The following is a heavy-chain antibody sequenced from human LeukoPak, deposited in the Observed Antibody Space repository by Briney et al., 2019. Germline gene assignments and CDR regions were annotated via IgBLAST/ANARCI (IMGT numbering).Heavy chain of an antibody. V-gene: IGHV3-30*19. CDR3: AREWAAAGTGFDY. J-gene: IGHJ4*02. CDR2: ISYDGSNK. Sequence: GGSLRLSCAASGFTFSSYGMHWVRQAPGKGLEWVAVISYDGSNKYYADSVKGRFTISRDNSKNTLYLQMNSLRAEDTAVYYCAREWAAAGTGFDYWGQGTLVTVSS. D-gene: IGHD6-13*01. CDR1: GFTFSSYG.